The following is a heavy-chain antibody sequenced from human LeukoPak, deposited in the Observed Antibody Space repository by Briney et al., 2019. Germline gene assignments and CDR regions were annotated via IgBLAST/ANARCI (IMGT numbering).Heavy chain of an antibody. Sequence: GASVKVSCKASGYTFIGYYMHWVRQAPGQGLEWMGWINPNSGGTNYAQKFQGRVTMTRDTSISTAYMELSRLRSDDMAVYYCARGRFLEWLLSADWYFDLWGRGTLVTVSS. J-gene: IGHJ2*01. CDR3: ARGRFLEWLLSADWYFDL. V-gene: IGHV1-2*02. D-gene: IGHD3-3*01. CDR2: INPNSGGT. CDR1: GYTFIGYY.